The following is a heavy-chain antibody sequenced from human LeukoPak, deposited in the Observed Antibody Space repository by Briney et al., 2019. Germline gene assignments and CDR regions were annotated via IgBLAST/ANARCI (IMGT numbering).Heavy chain of an antibody. V-gene: IGHV3-11*04. CDR3: ARDGSGWIIDQ. Sequence: GGSLRLSCAASGFHVITYYMSWIRQAPGKGLEWVSYISSSGSTIYYADSVKGRFTIFRDNSRNSLHLQMNSLRAEDTAVYYCARDGSGWIIDQWGQGTLVTVSS. CDR2: ISSSGSTI. CDR1: GFHVITYY. D-gene: IGHD6-19*01. J-gene: IGHJ4*02.